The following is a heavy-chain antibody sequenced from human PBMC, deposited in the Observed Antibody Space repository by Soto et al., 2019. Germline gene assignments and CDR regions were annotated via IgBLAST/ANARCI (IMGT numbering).Heavy chain of an antibody. J-gene: IGHJ4*02. CDR1: GFTFSSYA. D-gene: IGHD2-21*01. CDR2: ISGSGATT. V-gene: IGHV3-23*01. Sequence: GGSLRLSCAASGFTFSSYAMSWVRQAPGKGLEWVSAISGSGATTYFADSVKGRFTISRDNSRSTLFLQMNSLRAEDTAVYYCAKASQKFCGGVFCSRLYYFDSWGKGTLVTVSS. CDR3: AKASQKFCGGVFCSRLYYFDS.